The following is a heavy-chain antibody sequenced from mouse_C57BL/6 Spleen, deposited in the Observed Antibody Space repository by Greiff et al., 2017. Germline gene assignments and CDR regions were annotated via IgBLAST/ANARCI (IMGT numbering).Heavy chain of an antibody. V-gene: IGHV1-81*01. D-gene: IGHD1-1*01. J-gene: IGHJ4*01. CDR1: GYTFTSYG. CDR2: IYPRSGNT. CDR3: ARSYYYGSSPYYAMDC. Sequence: QVQLQQSGAELARPGASVKLSCKASGYTFTSYGISWVKQRTGQGLEWIGEIYPRSGNTYYNEKFKGKATLTADKSSSTAYMGLRSLTSEDSAVYFCARSYYYGSSPYYAMDCWGQGTSVTVSS.